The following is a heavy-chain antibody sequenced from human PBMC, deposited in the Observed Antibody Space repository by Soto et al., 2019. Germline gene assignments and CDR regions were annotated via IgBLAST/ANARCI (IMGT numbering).Heavy chain of an antibody. J-gene: IGHJ4*02. CDR2: INAGNGNT. V-gene: IGHV1-3*01. CDR3: ARDWGDPRVVPAASFDY. CDR1: GYTFTSYA. Sequence: GASVKVSCKASGYTFTSYAMHWVRQAPGQRLEWMGWINAGNGNTKYSQKFQGRVTTTRDTSASTAYMELSSLRSEDTAVYYCARDWGDPRVVPAASFDYWGQGTLVTVSS. D-gene: IGHD2-2*01.